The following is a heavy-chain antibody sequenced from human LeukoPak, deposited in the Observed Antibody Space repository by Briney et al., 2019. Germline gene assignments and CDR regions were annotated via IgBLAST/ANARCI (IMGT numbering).Heavy chain of an antibody. D-gene: IGHD6-13*01. Sequence: GESLKISCKGSGYTFTTYWIGWVRQMPGKGLGWMGIIYPGDSDTRYSPSFQGQVTISADKSITTAYLQWSSLKASDTAMYYCARGEKQLADFDYWGQGTLVTVSS. V-gene: IGHV5-51*01. CDR1: GYTFTTYW. CDR3: ARGEKQLADFDY. CDR2: IYPGDSDT. J-gene: IGHJ4*02.